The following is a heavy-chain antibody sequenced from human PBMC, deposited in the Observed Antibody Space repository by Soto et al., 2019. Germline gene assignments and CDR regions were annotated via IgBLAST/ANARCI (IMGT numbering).Heavy chain of an antibody. CDR1: GFSLSSTRVA. D-gene: IGHD6-19*01. CDR3: AHIVVAGLGYDFDY. Sequence: QITLKESGPPLVKPTQTLTLTCTFSGFSLSSTRVAVGWIRQPPGKALEWVALIYWDDDKRYSSFLKSRLTLTKDTSKNQVVLTMSNMDPVDTARYYCAHIVVAGLGYDFDYWGQGTLVTVSS. CDR2: IYWDDDK. J-gene: IGHJ4*02. V-gene: IGHV2-5*02.